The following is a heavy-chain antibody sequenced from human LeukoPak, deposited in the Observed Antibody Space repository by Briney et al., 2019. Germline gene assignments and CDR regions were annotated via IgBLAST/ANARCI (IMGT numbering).Heavy chain of an antibody. CDR1: GFTVSSNY. CDR3: ARDACSGGRCYHDY. D-gene: IGHD2-15*01. CDR2: IGPRGDT. Sequence: GGSLRLSCAASGFTVSSNYMSWVRQAPGKGLEWVSAIGPRGDTYYADSVQGRFTISRENAKNSLYLQMNSLGAGDTAVYYCARDACSGGRCYHDYSGQGILVTVSS. J-gene: IGHJ4*02. V-gene: IGHV3-13*01.